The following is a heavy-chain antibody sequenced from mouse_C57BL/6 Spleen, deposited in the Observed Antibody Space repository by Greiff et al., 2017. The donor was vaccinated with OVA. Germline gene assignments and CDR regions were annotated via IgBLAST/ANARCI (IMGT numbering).Heavy chain of an antibody. D-gene: IGHD1-1*01. J-gene: IGHJ3*01. V-gene: IGHV1-61*01. CDR2: IYPSDSET. CDR1: GYTFTSYW. CDR3: ARPGSRGDFAY. Sequence: VQLQQPGAELVRPGSSVKLSCKASGYTFTSYWMDWVKQRPGQGLEWIGNIYPSDSETHYNQKFKDKATLTVDKSSSTAYMQLSSLTSEDSAVYYCARPGSRGDFAYWGQGTLVTVSA.